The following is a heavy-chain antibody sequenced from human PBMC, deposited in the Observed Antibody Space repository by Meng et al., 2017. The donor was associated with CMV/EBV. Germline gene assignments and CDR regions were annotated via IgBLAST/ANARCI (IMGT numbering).Heavy chain of an antibody. V-gene: IGHV3-30-3*01. Sequence: ADGFHFSSYAMHWVRQAPGKGLGWVAVISYDGSNKYYADSVKGRFTISRDNSKNTLYLQMNSLRAEDTAVYYCARDGDWNYEGWFDPWGQGTLVTVSS. CDR2: ISYDGSNK. J-gene: IGHJ5*02. D-gene: IGHD1-7*01. CDR3: ARDGDWNYEGWFDP. CDR1: GFHFSSYA.